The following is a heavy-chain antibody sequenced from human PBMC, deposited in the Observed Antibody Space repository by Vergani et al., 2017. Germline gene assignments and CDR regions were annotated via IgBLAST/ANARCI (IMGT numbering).Heavy chain of an antibody. J-gene: IGHJ4*02. Sequence: QVQLQESGPGLVKPSETLSLTCAVSGYSISSGYYWGWIRQPPGKGLEWIGSIYHSVSTYYNPSLKSRVTISVDTSKNQFSLKLSSVTAADTAVYYCARLGVGYDSSGAFDYWGQGTLVTVSS. V-gene: IGHV4-38-2*01. CDR1: GYSISSGYY. CDR2: IYHSVST. CDR3: ARLGVGYDSSGAFDY. D-gene: IGHD3-22*01.